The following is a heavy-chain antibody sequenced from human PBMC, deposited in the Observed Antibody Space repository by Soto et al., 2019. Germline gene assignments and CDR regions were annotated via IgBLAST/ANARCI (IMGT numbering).Heavy chain of an antibody. CDR3: AHKSSAGSCFDP. Sequence: QITLKESGPTLVKPTQTLTLTCTFSGFSLSTGVGVAWIRQPPGKALEWLALIYWDDDRRYSPSLESMPTITNDTSKNQVVLTMTNMDPVDTATYYCAHKSSAGSCFDPWGQGTLVTVSS. J-gene: IGHJ5*02. D-gene: IGHD6-13*01. CDR1: GFSLSTGVG. V-gene: IGHV2-5*02. CDR2: IYWDDDR.